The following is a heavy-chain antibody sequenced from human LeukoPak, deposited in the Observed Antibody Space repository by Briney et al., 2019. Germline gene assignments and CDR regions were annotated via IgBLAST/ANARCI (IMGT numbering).Heavy chain of an antibody. CDR2: INHSGST. D-gene: IGHD6-13*01. CDR1: GGSFSGYY. Sequence: PSETLSLTCAVYGGSFSGYYWSWIRQPPGKGLEWIGEINHSGSTNYNPSLKSRVTLSVDTSKNQFSLKLTSVTAADTAVYARGHPSVAADPVGIAGVRRGYLNYWGQGTLVTVSS. CDR3: GHPSVAADPVGIAGVRRGYLNY. V-gene: IGHV4-34*01. J-gene: IGHJ4*02.